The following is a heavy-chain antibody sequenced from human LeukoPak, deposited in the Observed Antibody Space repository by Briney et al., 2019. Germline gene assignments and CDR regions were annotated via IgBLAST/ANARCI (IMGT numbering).Heavy chain of an antibody. CDR3: AKELGHTLPFDC. J-gene: IGHJ4*02. CDR1: GFTFSSYW. Sequence: PGGSLRLSCVASGFTFSSYWMHWVRQAPGKGLEWVSAMSGTGGYTYYADSVKGRFTISRDSSKNTLYLQMNSLRGEDTAIYYCAKELGHTLPFDCWGQGTLVTVSS. D-gene: IGHD2-2*02. CDR2: MSGTGGYT. V-gene: IGHV3-23*01.